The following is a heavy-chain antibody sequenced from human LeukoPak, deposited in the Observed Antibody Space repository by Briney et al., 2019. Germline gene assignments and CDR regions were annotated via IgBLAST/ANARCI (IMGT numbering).Heavy chain of an antibody. CDR2: ISSSSSYI. D-gene: IGHD2-2*01. CDR3: ARALYCSSTSCYSDAFDI. Sequence: GGSLRLSCAASGFTFSSYSMNWVRQAPGKGLEWVSSISSSSSYIYYADSVKGRFTISRDNAKNSLYLQMNSLRAEDTAVYYCARALYCSSTSCYSDAFDIWGQGTMVTVSS. CDR1: GFTFSSYS. J-gene: IGHJ3*02. V-gene: IGHV3-21*01.